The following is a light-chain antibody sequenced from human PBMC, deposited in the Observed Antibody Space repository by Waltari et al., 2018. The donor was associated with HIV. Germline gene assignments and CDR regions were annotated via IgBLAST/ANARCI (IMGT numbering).Light chain of an antibody. J-gene: IGLJ1*01. CDR3: SAYTTDNTLV. CDR1: RSDVGNSDS. CDR2: DVT. Sequence: QSALTQPASVSGSPGQSITISCSGTRSDVGNSDSVSWYQQHPGKAPRRMIYDVTNRPSGVSFRFSGSKSDNTASLIISGLQAEDEADYYCSAYTTDNTLVFGTGTRVTVL. V-gene: IGLV2-14*03.